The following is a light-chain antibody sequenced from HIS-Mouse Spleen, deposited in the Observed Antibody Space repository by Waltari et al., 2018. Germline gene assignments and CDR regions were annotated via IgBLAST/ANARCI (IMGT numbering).Light chain of an antibody. V-gene: IGKV2-28*01. CDR2: LGS. Sequence: DIVMTQSPLSLPVTPGEPASISCRSIQSLLHSNGYNYLDWYLQKPGQSPQLLIYLGSNRASGIPDRFSGSGSGTDFTLKISRVEAEDVGVYYCMQALQTSFTFGPGTKVDIK. CDR3: MQALQTSFT. J-gene: IGKJ3*01. CDR1: QSLLHSNGYNY.